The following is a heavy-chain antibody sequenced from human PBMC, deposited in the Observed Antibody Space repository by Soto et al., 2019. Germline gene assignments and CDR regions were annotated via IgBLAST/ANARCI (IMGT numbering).Heavy chain of an antibody. V-gene: IGHV3-30-3*01. CDR1: GFTFSSYA. CDR3: ARDKSAAGTLDY. D-gene: IGHD6-13*01. Sequence: QVQLVESGGGVVQPGRSLRLSCAASGFTFSSYAMHWVRQAPGKGLEWVAVISYDGSNKYYADSVKGRFTISRDNSKNTLYLQMTSLRAEDTAVYYCARDKSAAGTLDYWGQGTLVTASS. CDR2: ISYDGSNK. J-gene: IGHJ4*02.